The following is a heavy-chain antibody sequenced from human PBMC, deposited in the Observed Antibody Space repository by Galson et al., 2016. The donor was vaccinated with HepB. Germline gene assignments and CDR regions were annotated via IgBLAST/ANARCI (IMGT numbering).Heavy chain of an antibody. V-gene: IGHV5-51*01. Sequence: QSGAEVKKPGEALKISCKGSGYSYTSYWIGWVRQMPGKGLEWMGIIHPGDSDTRYSPSFEGQVTISADKSINTAYLQWSSLKASDTAMYYCARDRDFPDGHPDPFDCWGQGTVVTVS. CDR3: ARDRDFPDGHPDPFDC. D-gene: IGHD3-3*01. J-gene: IGHJ4*02. CDR2: IHPGDSDT. CDR1: GYSYTSYW.